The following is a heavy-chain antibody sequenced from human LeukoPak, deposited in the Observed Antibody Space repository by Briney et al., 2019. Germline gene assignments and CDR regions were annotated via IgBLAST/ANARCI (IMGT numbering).Heavy chain of an antibody. D-gene: IGHD1-26*01. V-gene: IGHV3-7*03. CDR3: ARDSEWGLLRSDY. CDR2: IKQDGTEK. Sequence: GGSLRLSCAASGLTFSSYGMHWVRQAPGKGLEWVANIKQDGTEKYYVDSVKGRFTISRDNAKNSLYLQMNSLRAEDTAVYYCARDSEWGLLRSDYWGQGTLVTVSS. CDR1: GLTFSSYG. J-gene: IGHJ4*02.